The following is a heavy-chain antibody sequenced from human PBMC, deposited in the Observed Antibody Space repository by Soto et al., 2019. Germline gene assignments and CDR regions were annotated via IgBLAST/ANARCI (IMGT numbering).Heavy chain of an antibody. V-gene: IGHV3-23*01. CDR2: ISGSGGST. Sequence: GGSLRLSCAASGFTFSSYAMSWVRQAPGKGLEWVSAISGSGGSTYYADSVKGRFTISRDNSKNTLYLQMNSLRAEDTAVYYCAKVVGELDYYYYGMDVWGQGTTVTVSS. CDR3: AKVVGELDYYYYGMDV. D-gene: IGHD3-10*01. J-gene: IGHJ6*02. CDR1: GFTFSSYA.